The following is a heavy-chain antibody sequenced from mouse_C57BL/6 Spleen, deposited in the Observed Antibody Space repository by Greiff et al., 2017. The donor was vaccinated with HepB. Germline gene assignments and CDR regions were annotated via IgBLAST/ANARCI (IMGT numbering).Heavy chain of an antibody. D-gene: IGHD2-1*01. CDR2: ISGGGGNT. J-gene: IGHJ1*03. Sequence: EVQRVESGGGLVKPGGSLKLSCAASGFTFSSYTMSWVRQTPEKRLEWVATISGGGGNTYYPDSVKGRFTISRDNAKNTLYLQMSSLRSEDTALYYCARRDYGNYWYFDVWGTGTTVTVSS. CDR3: ARRDYGNYWYFDV. V-gene: IGHV5-9*01. CDR1: GFTFSSYT.